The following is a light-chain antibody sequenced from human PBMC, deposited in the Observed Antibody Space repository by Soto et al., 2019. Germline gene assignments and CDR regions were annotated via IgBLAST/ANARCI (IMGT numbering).Light chain of an antibody. CDR1: SSNIGSNY. Sequence: QSVLTQPPSAFGTPGQRVTISCSGSSSNIGSNYVYWYQQLPGTAPKLLIYSNNQRPSGVPDRFSGSKSGTSASLAISGLQSEDEADYYCAAWDDSLNGVVFGGGTKLTVL. V-gene: IGLV1-44*01. CDR3: AAWDDSLNGVV. CDR2: SNN. J-gene: IGLJ2*01.